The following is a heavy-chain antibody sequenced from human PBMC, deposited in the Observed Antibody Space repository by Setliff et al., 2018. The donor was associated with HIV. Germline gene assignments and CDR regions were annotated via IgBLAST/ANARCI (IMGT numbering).Heavy chain of an antibody. V-gene: IGHV5-51*01. J-gene: IGHJ3*01. CDR1: GYSFSNHW. D-gene: IGHD3-10*01. CDR2: IYPQDSDT. CDR3: ARHTIDISLLVVQDPGPFDV. Sequence: GESLKISCTGSGYSFSNHWIGWVRQMPGRGPEWVGIIYPQDSDTRYSPSFEGHVTISPDTSRYTAYLQWSALKASDTAMYYCARHTIDISLLVVQDPGPFDVWGRGTMVTVSS.